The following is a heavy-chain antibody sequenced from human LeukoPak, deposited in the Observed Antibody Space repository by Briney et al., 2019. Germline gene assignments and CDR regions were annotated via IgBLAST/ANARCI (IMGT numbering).Heavy chain of an antibody. Sequence: ASMKVSCKASGYTFTDYYVHWVRQAPGQGLKWMGWLNPTSGGTNYAQNFQGGVTMTRDTSISTAYMELSGLRSDDTAVYYCARDRYTSSGNAFDIWGQGTMVAVSS. CDR1: GYTFTDYY. J-gene: IGHJ3*02. CDR2: LNPTSGGT. D-gene: IGHD1-26*01. CDR3: ARDRYTSSGNAFDI. V-gene: IGHV1-2*02.